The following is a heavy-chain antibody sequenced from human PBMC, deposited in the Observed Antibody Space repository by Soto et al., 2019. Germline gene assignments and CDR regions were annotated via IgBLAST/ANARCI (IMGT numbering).Heavy chain of an antibody. CDR1: GGSISSGGYY. J-gene: IGHJ5*01. V-gene: IGHV4-31*03. CDR3: ARVRWQTLSPSRWFAS. CDR2: IYYSWST. Sequence: QVQLQESGPGLVKPSQTLSLTCTVSGGSISSGGYYWSWIRQHPGKGLEWIGYIYYSWSTYYNPSLNSRVTISVDTSKSQFSLKLSSLTAADTAVYYCARVRWQTLSPSRWFASGGPGTLVTVS. D-gene: IGHD3-3*01.